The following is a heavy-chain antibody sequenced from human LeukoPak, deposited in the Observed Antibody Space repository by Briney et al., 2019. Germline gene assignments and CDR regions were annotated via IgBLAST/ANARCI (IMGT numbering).Heavy chain of an antibody. CDR1: GFTFSDYH. CDR2: ISSSGSTI. Sequence: PGGSLRLSCAAPGFTFSDYHMSSIRQVPGKGLEWVSYISSSGSTIYYADSVKGRFPISRDNAKNSLYLQMNSLRAEDTAVYYCARTGGYYYYYGMDVWGQGTTVTVSS. J-gene: IGHJ6*02. V-gene: IGHV3-11*01. D-gene: IGHD1-14*01. CDR3: ARTGGYYYYYGMDV.